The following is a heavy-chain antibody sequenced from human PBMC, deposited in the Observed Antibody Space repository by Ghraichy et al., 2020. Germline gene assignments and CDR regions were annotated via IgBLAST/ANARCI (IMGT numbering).Heavy chain of an antibody. J-gene: IGHJ5*02. CDR3: ARHGTVTNWFDP. CDR1: GGPISNASYY. D-gene: IGHD4-11*01. CDR2: IYYRGGT. Sequence: SETLSLSCSVSGGPISNASYYWAWIRQPPGKGLEWIGSIYYRGGTYYNQSLKSRFTISVDTSNNQFFLKLNSVAAAHTAVYYCARHGTVTNWFDPWGQGTLVTVSS. V-gene: IGHV4-39*01.